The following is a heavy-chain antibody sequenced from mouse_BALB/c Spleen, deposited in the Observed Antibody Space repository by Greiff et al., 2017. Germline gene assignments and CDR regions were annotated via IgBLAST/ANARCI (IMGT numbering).Heavy chain of an antibody. CDR1: GFTFSSFG. CDR2: ISSGSSTI. CDR3: ARGGSTTRTWFAY. V-gene: IGHV5-17*02. Sequence: EVKLVESGGGLVQPGGSRKLSCAAFGFTFSSFGMHWVRQAPEKGLEWVAYISSGSSTIYYADTVKGRFTISRDNPKNTLFLQMTSLRSEDTAMYYCARGGSTTRTWFAYWGQGTLVTVSA. D-gene: IGHD1-1*01. J-gene: IGHJ3*01.